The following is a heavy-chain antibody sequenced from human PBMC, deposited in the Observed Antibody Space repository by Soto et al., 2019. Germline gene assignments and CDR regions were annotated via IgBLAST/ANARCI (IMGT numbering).Heavy chain of an antibody. CDR2: ISSSSSYI. Sequence: EVQLVESGGGLVKPGGSLRLSCAASGFTFSSYSMNWVRQAPGKGLEWVSSISSSSSYIYYADSVKGRFTISRDNAKNSLYMQRNSLRAEDTAVYYCARDKIVVVTGYGMDVWGQGTTVTVSS. J-gene: IGHJ6*02. CDR3: ARDKIVVVTGYGMDV. CDR1: GFTFSSYS. D-gene: IGHD2-21*02. V-gene: IGHV3-21*01.